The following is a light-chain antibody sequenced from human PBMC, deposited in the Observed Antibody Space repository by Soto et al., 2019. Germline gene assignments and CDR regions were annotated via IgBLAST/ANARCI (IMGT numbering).Light chain of an antibody. CDR2: EVS. Sequence: QSALTQPASVSGSPGQSITISCTGTSSDFGGYNYVSWYQQHPGKAPKLMIYEVSNRPSGVSNRFSGSKSGNTASLTISGLQAEDEAAYYCSSYTATRGVFGTGTKLTVL. J-gene: IGLJ1*01. V-gene: IGLV2-14*03. CDR3: SSYTATRGV. CDR1: SSDFGGYNY.